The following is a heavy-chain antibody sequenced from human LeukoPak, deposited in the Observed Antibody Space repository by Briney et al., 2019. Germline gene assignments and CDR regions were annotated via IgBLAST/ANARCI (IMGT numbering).Heavy chain of an antibody. CDR1: GFIYSNHE. D-gene: IGHD2-2*01. CDR3: ARDLYCSSTSCTMGIDY. J-gene: IGHJ4*02. Sequence: GGSLRLACAASGFIYSNHEMNWLRQAPGKGLEWVSYISTSGSTIYYADSVKGRFTISRDNAKNSLYLQMNSLRAEDTAVYYCARDLYCSSTSCTMGIDYWGQGTLVTVSS. V-gene: IGHV3-48*03. CDR2: ISTSGSTI.